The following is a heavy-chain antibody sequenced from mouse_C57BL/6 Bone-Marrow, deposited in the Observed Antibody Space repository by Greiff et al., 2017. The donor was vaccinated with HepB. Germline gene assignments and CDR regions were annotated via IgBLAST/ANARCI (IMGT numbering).Heavy chain of an antibody. CDR2: IDPEDGET. V-gene: IGHV14-2*01. D-gene: IGHD1-1*01. Sequence: EVQLKESGAELVKPGASVKLSCTASGFNIKDYYMHWVKQRTEQGLEWIGRIDPEDGETKYAPKFQGKATITADTSSNTAYLQLSSLTSEDTAVYYCARSPLTTVVEGYAMDYWGQGTSVTVSS. CDR3: ARSPLTTVVEGYAMDY. J-gene: IGHJ4*01. CDR1: GFNIKDYY.